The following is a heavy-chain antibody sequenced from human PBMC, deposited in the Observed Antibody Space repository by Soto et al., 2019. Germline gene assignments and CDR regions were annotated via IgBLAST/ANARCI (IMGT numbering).Heavy chain of an antibody. CDR1: GFTFGNHW. Sequence: VGSLRLSCAASGFTFGNHWMHWVRQAPGKGLEWVSRMNSDGSTTNYADSVKGRFTVSRDNAKNTLYLQMNSLRAEDTAVYYCATADVDYWGPGTLLTVSS. CDR3: ATADVDY. J-gene: IGHJ4*02. CDR2: MNSDGSTT. V-gene: IGHV3-74*01.